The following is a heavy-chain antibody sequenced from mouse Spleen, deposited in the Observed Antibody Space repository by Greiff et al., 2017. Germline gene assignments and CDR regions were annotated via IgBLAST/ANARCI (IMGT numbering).Heavy chain of an antibody. Sequence: EVQLQQSVAELVRPGASVKLSCTASGFNIKNTYMPWVKQRPEQGLEWIGRIDPANGNTKYAPKFQGKATITADTSSNTAYLQLSSLTSEDTAIYYCARDYYGSSYFDYWGQGTTLTVSS. CDR1: GFNIKNTY. D-gene: IGHD1-1*01. V-gene: IGHV14-3*01. J-gene: IGHJ2*01. CDR2: IDPANGNT. CDR3: ARDYYGSSYFDY.